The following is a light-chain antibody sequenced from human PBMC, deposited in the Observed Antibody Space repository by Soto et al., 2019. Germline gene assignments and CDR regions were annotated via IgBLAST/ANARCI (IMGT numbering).Light chain of an antibody. J-gene: IGKJ3*01. CDR3: QQYGSSGVT. V-gene: IGKV1-39*01. Sequence: DIQMTQSPSSLSASVGDRVTIPCRASQSISSYLNWYQQKPGKAPKLLIYAASSLQSGVPSRFSGSGSGTDFTLTISRLEPEDFAVYYCQQYGSSGVTFGTGTKVDIK. CDR1: QSISSY. CDR2: AAS.